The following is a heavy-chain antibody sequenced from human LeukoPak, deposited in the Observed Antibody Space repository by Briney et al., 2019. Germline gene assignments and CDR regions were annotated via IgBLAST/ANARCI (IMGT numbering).Heavy chain of an antibody. D-gene: IGHD1-26*01. CDR3: ARGLSSGSPPGN. CDR2: VYYKGDT. Sequence: PSETLSLTCSVSGGSTTGYFWTWIRQPPGKGPEWIGYVYYKGDTSYSPSLDSRVTISVDTSKKQFSLKLNSVTAADTAVYYCARGLSSGSPPGNWGQGTLVTVSS. V-gene: IGHV4-59*08. CDR1: GGSTTGYF. J-gene: IGHJ4*02.